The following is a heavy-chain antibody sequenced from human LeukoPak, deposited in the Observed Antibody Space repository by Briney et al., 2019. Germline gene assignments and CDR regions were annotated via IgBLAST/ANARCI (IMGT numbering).Heavy chain of an antibody. J-gene: IGHJ4*02. Sequence: PGRSLRLSCVASGFTFNTYAIHWVRQAPGKGLEWVAVISYDGSNKYYEDSVKGRFTISRDNSKNTLYLQMNSLRAGDMAVYYCAREEWYYFDYWGQGTLVTVSS. CDR1: GFTFNTYA. V-gene: IGHV3-30-3*01. CDR2: ISYDGSNK. D-gene: IGHD3-3*01. CDR3: AREEWYYFDY.